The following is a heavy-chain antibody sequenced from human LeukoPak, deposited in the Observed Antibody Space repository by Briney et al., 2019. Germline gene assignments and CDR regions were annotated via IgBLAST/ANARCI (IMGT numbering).Heavy chain of an antibody. CDR1: GYTFTGYY. CDR3: ARDLPYDSSGYAQGY. CDR2: INPNSGGT. Sequence: ASVKVSCKASGYTFTGYYMHWVRQAPGQGLEWMGWINPNSGGTNYAQKFQGRVTMTRDTSISTAYMELRSLRSDDTAVYYCARDLPYDSSGYAQGYWGQGTLVTVSS. J-gene: IGHJ4*02. V-gene: IGHV1-2*02. D-gene: IGHD3-22*01.